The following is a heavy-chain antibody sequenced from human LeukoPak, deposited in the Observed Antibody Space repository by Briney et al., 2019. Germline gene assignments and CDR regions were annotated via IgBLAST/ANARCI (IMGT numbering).Heavy chain of an antibody. CDR1: GGSISSSSAY. CDR3: VSPRGFSYGYFDY. D-gene: IGHD5-18*01. V-gene: IGHV4-39*01. CDR2: IYYSKNT. Sequence: PSETLSLTCTVSGGSISSSSAYSGWIRHPPGKGLEWIGSIYYSKNTYYNPSLKSRVTISADTSRNQFSLTLGSVGATDTAVYYCVSPRGFSYGYFDYWGQGTLVTVSS. J-gene: IGHJ4*02.